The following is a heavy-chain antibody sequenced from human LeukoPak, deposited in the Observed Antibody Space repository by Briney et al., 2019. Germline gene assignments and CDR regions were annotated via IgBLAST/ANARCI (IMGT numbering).Heavy chain of an antibody. Sequence: ETLSLTCAVYGGSFSGYYWSWVRQAPGKGLEWVSFISSRGTHMYYLDSVKGRFTISRDNAKASLDLQLNSLRAEDTAVYFCARDFRIAAAVPSYFDYWGQGVLVTVSS. CDR3: ARDFRIAAAVPSYFDY. D-gene: IGHD6-13*01. V-gene: IGHV3-21*01. J-gene: IGHJ4*02. CDR2: ISSRGTHM. CDR1: GGSFSGYY.